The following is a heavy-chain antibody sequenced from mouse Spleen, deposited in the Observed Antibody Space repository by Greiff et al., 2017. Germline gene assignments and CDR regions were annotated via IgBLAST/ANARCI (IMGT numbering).Heavy chain of an antibody. CDR2: IDPENGDT. V-gene: IGHV14-4*01. CDR3: TTLYYRYDVWFAY. Sequence: VQLKQSGAELVRPGASVKLSCTASGFNIKDDYMHWVKQRPEQGLEWIGWIDPENGDTEYASKFQGKATITADTSSNTAYLQLSSLTSEDTAVYYCTTLYYRYDVWFAYWGQGTLVTVSA. D-gene: IGHD2-14*01. J-gene: IGHJ3*01. CDR1: GFNIKDDY.